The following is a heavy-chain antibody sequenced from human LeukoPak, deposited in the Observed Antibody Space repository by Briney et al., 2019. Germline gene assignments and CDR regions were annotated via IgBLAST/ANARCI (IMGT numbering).Heavy chain of an antibody. CDR3: ARGPYSYDSAGAFDI. V-gene: IGHV4-61*02. D-gene: IGHD3-22*01. CDR1: GDSISSGDYY. Sequence: SETLSLTCTVSGDSISSGDYYWSWIRQPAGKGLEWIGRISSSGSTNYNPSLKSRVTISVDTSKNQFSLKLSSVTAADTAVYFCARGPYSYDSAGAFDIWGQGTMVTVSS. CDR2: ISSSGST. J-gene: IGHJ3*02.